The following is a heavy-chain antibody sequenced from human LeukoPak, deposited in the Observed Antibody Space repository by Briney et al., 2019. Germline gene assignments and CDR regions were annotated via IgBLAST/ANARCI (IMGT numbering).Heavy chain of an antibody. J-gene: IGHJ3*02. CDR1: GGTFSSYA. CDR2: IIPILGIA. CDR3: ARDGVYGDYSDDAFDI. V-gene: IGHV1-69*04. D-gene: IGHD4-17*01. Sequence: GASVKVSCKASGGTFSSYAISWVRQAPGQGLEWMGRIIPILGIANYAQKFQGRVTITADKSTSTAYMELSSLRSEDTAVYYCARDGVYGDYSDDAFDIWGQGTMVTVSS.